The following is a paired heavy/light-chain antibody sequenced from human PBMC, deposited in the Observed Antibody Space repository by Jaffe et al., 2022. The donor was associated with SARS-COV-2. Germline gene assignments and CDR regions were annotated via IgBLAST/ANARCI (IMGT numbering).Heavy chain of an antibody. D-gene: IGHD6-19*01. CDR1: GFTFSTYA. CDR2: ISYDGSAK. CDR3: ARDAGYSVGWLPGY. J-gene: IGHJ4*02. V-gene: IGHV3-30-3*01. Sequence: QVQLVESGGGVVQPGRSLRLSCAGSGFTFSTYAFHWVRQAPGKGLEWVALISYDGSAKYYADSVKGRFTISRDDSKNTLFLQMSSLRREDTAVYYCARDAGYSVGWLPGYWGQGTLVTVSS.
Light chain of an antibody. J-gene: IGLJ2*01. CDR1: RSNIARES. V-gene: IGLV1-47*01. CDR2: RNN. Sequence: QSVLTQPPSASGTPGQRVTISCSGSRSNIARESIYWYQHIPGTAPKLLIFRNNQRPSGVPDRFSGSKSGTSASLAISGLRSEDEADYYCAAWDDSLSASVVFGGGTKLTVL. CDR3: AAWDDSLSASVV.